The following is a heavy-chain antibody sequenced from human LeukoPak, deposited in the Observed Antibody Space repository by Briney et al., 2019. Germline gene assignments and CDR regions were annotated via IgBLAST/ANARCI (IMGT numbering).Heavy chain of an antibody. V-gene: IGHV3-23*01. CDR3: AKEIVVAPEDWFDS. D-gene: IGHD2-15*01. J-gene: IGHJ5*01. CDR1: GFTFDDYT. Sequence: GGSLRLSCAASGFTFDDYTMSWVRQAPGKGLEWVSAISGSGGSIYYADSVKGRFTISRDNSKNTLYLQMNRLRAEDTAVYECAKEIVVAPEDWFDSWGQGTLVTVSS. CDR2: ISGSGGSI.